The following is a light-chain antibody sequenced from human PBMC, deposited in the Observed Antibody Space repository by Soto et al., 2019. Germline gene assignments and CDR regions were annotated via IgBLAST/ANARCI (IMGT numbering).Light chain of an antibody. J-gene: IGKJ4*01. CDR1: QGISSY. CDR3: QQYDSYPIT. V-gene: IGKV1-8*01. CDR2: AAS. Sequence: AIRMTQSPSSLSASTGDRVTITCRASQGISSYLAWYQQKPGKAPKLLIYAASTLQSGVPSRFSGSGSGTEFTLTISSLQPEDFATYYCQQYDSYPITFGGGTKVEIK.